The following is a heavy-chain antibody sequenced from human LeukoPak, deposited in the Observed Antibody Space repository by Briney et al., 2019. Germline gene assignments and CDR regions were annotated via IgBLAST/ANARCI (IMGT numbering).Heavy chain of an antibody. J-gene: IGHJ6*03. V-gene: IGHV1-69*06. D-gene: IGHD3-10*01. Sequence: GASVKVSCKASGCTFSSYAIIWVRQAPGQGLEWMGGVIPIFGTANYAQKFQGRVTITADKSTSTAYMELSSLRSEDTAVYDCASRGSGSNYYYYYYMDVWGKGTTVTVSS. CDR2: VIPIFGTA. CDR3: ASRGSGSNYYYYYYMDV. CDR1: GCTFSSYA.